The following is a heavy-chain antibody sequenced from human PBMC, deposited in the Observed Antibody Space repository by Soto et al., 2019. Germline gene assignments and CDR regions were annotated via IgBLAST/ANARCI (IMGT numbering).Heavy chain of an antibody. CDR2: INPNDGGT. CDR1: GYTLTRNH. J-gene: IGHJ3*02. V-gene: IGHV1-46*01. D-gene: IGHD6-13*01. CDR3: ARVSSQAFDI. Sequence: GASVKVSCKASGYTLTRNHMHWVRQAPGQGLEWMGIINPNDGGTGYAQKFQGRVTMTRDTSTSTVYMEVSTLRSEDTAVHYCARVSSQAFDIWGQGTMVTVSS.